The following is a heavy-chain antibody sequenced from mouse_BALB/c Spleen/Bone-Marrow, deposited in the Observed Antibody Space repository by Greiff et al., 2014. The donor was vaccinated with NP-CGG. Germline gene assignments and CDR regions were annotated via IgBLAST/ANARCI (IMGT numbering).Heavy chain of an antibody. J-gene: IGHJ3*01. Sequence: VQLQQSGPDLVAPSQSLSITCTVSGFSLTSYGVHWVRQPPGKGLEWLVVIWNDGSTTYNSALKSRLSISKDNSKSQVFLKMNSLQTDDTAMYYCARHDNDGYYLAYWGQGTLVTVSA. CDR1: GFSLTSYG. CDR3: ARHDNDGYYLAY. V-gene: IGHV2-6-2*01. D-gene: IGHD2-3*01. CDR2: IWNDGST.